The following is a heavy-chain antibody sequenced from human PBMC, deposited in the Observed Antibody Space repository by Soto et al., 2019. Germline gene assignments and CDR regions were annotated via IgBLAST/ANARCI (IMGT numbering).Heavy chain of an antibody. V-gene: IGHV1-69*13. CDR1: GGTFSSYA. CDR3: ARGLYDSSGYYYGQKGYYYSGMDV. Sequence: SVKVSCKASGGTFSSYAISWVRQAPGQGLEWMGGIIPIFGTANYAQKFQGRVTITADESTSTAYMELSSLRSEDTAVYYCARGLYDSSGYYYGQKGYYYSGMDVWGQGTTVTVSS. D-gene: IGHD3-22*01. CDR2: IIPIFGTA. J-gene: IGHJ6*02.